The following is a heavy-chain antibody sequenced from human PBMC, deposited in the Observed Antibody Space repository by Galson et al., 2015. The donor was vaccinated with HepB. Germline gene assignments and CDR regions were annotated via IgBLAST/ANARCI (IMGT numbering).Heavy chain of an antibody. Sequence: SLRLSCAASGFTFSSYGMHWVRQAPGKGLEWVAVISYDGSNKYYADSVKGRFTISRDNSKNTLYLQMNSLRAEDTAVYYCAKDDPDYGDIAFDIWGQGTMVTVSS. D-gene: IGHD4-17*01. CDR2: ISYDGSNK. CDR3: AKDDPDYGDIAFDI. V-gene: IGHV3-30*18. CDR1: GFTFSSYG. J-gene: IGHJ3*02.